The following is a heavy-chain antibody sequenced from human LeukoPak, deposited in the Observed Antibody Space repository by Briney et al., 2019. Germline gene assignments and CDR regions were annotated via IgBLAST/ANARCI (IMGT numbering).Heavy chain of an antibody. Sequence: GGSLRLSCAASGFTYTNYWMAWVRQAPGKGLQWVASIKQDGSVEYYVDSVKGRFTISRDNAKNSLYLQMNSLRAADTAVYYCARGPAAVHPWGQGTLVTVSS. D-gene: IGHD6-13*01. V-gene: IGHV3-7*04. CDR3: ARGPAAVHP. CDR1: GFTYTNYW. J-gene: IGHJ4*02. CDR2: IKQDGSVE.